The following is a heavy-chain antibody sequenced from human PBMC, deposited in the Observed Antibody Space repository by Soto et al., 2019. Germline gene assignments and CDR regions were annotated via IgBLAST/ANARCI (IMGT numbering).Heavy chain of an antibody. CDR1: GYTFTIYA. D-gene: IGHD3-9*01. J-gene: IGHJ6*03. V-gene: IGHV1-3*01. CDR2: INAGNGNT. CDR3: AGTPDFDRGVLTDYYMDV. Sequence: GASVKVSCKASGYTFTIYAIHWVRQAPGQGLEWMGWINAGNGNTKSSQKFQGRLTITSDTSANTAYMELSSLRSEDTAVYYCAGTPDFDRGVLTDYYMDVWGKGTTVTVSS.